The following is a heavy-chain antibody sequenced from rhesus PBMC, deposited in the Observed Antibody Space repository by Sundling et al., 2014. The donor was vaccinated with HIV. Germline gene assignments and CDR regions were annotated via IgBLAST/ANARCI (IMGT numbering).Heavy chain of an antibody. Sequence: QVQLLESGPGLLKPSETLSLTCAVSGGSLSGGYGWTWIRLPPGKGLEWIGNIYGNSANTYYNPSLKSRVAISIDTSKNQFFLKLTSVTAADTAVYYCARDETIINYNIWTGYRPFDYWGQGVLVTVSS. CDR2: IYGNSANT. J-gene: IGHJ4*01. CDR3: ARDETIINYNIWTGYRPFDY. CDR1: GGSLSGGYG. V-gene: IGHV4S9*01. D-gene: IGHD3-3*01.